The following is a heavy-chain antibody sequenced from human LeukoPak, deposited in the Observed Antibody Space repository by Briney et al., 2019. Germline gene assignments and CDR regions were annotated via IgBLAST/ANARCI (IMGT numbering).Heavy chain of an antibody. CDR3: ARLPQDYYYHGMDV. Sequence: GESLRISCQGSGHDFATYWIGWVRQMPGKGLEWMGKIYPGDSDTKYSPSFQGQVTISADKSLGSAYLQWSSLKSSDTAMYYCARLPQDYYYHGMDVWGQGTTVSVS. J-gene: IGHJ6*02. CDR1: GHDFATYW. V-gene: IGHV5-51*01. CDR2: IYPGDSDT.